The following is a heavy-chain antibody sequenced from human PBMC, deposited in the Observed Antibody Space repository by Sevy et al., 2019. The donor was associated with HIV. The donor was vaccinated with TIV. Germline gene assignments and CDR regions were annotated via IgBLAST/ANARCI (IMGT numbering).Heavy chain of an antibody. Sequence: SETLSLTCTVSGGSISSGGYYWSWIRQDPGEGLEWIGYIYDSGSTYYNPSLKSRATISVDTSKNQFSLKLSSVTAADTAVYYCARAVTMIEVVTGWFDPWGQGTLVTVSS. CDR3: ARAVTMIEVVTGWFDP. CDR2: IYDSGST. CDR1: GGSISSGGYY. D-gene: IGHD3-22*01. V-gene: IGHV4-31*03. J-gene: IGHJ5*02.